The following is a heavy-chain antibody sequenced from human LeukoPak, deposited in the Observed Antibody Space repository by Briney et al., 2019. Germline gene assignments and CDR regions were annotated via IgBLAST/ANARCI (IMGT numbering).Heavy chain of an antibody. D-gene: IGHD6-19*01. Sequence: SETLSLTCAVYGGSFSGYYWSWIRQPPGKGLEWIGEINHSGSTNYNPSLKSRVTISVDTSKNQFSLKLSSVTAADTAVYYCARLSGLVNYGMDVWGQGTTVTVSS. CDR1: GGSFSGYY. V-gene: IGHV4-34*01. J-gene: IGHJ6*02. CDR3: ARLSGLVNYGMDV. CDR2: INHSGST.